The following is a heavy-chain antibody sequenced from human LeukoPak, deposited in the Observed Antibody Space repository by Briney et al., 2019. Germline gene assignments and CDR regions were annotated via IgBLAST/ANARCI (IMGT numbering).Heavy chain of an antibody. V-gene: IGHV4-61*02. D-gene: IGHD1-26*01. CDR1: GGSISSSSYY. J-gene: IGHJ3*02. CDR3: ARGRSNAFDI. CDR2: IHTSGST. Sequence: SETLSLTCTVSGGSISSSSYYWGWIRQPAGKGLEWIGRIHTSGSTNYNPSLKSRVTISVDTSKNQFSLKLSSVTAADTAVYYCARGRSNAFDIWGQGTMVTVPS.